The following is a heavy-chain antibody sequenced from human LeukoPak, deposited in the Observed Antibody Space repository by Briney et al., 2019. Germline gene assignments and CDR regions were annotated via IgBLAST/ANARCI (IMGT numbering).Heavy chain of an antibody. CDR2: IRYDGSNK. V-gene: IGHV3-30*02. D-gene: IGHD2-15*01. CDR1: GFTFSSYG. CDR3: AGEDCSGGSCYLRGFDP. J-gene: IGHJ5*02. Sequence: PGGSLRLSCAASGFTFSSYGMHWVRQAPGKGLEWVAFIRYDGSNKYYADSVKGRFTISRDNSKNTLYLQMNSLRAEDTAVYYCAGEDCSGGSCYLRGFDPWGQGTLVTVSS.